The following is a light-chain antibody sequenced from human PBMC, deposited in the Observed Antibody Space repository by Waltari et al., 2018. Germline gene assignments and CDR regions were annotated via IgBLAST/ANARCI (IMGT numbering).Light chain of an antibody. CDR1: QSVSYN. V-gene: IGKV3-15*01. J-gene: IGKJ2*01. Sequence: EIVLTQSPATLSVSPGERATLSCRASQSVSYNLAWYQQKPGQAPRLLIYGAYTRATGIPARFSGSGSGTEFTLNISSLQSEDFAVYYCQQYNNWPFYTFGQGTKLEIK. CDR3: QQYNNWPFYT. CDR2: GAY.